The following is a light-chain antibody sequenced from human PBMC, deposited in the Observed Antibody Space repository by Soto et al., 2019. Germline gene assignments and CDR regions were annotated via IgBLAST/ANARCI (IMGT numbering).Light chain of an antibody. Sequence: QSVLTQPASVSGSPGQSITISCSGTSSDVGGYDHVSWYQHHPGEAPKLMIYEVSYRPSGVSTRFSGSKSGNTASLTISGLQAEDEADYYCSSYTSSSTGGLFGGVTKLTVL. V-gene: IGLV2-14*01. CDR3: SSYTSSSTGGL. J-gene: IGLJ2*01. CDR2: EVS. CDR1: SSDVGGYDH.